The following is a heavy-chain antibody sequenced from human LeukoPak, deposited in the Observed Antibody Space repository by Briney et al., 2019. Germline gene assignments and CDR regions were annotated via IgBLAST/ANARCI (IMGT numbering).Heavy chain of an antibody. J-gene: IGHJ6*03. CDR2: IKQDGSEK. V-gene: IGHV3-7*01. D-gene: IGHD3-10*01. Sequence: GGSLRLSCAASGFMFSSYWMSWVRQAPGKGLEWVADIKQDGSEKYYVDSVRGRFTISRDNAKNSLYLQMNSLSAEDTAVYYCARSVEAGYMDVWGKGTTVTISS. CDR1: GFMFSSYW. CDR3: ARSVEAGYMDV.